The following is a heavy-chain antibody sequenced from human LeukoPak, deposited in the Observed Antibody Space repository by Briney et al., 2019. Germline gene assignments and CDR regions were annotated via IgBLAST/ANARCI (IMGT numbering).Heavy chain of an antibody. CDR2: ISYGESNK. Sequence: GSSLTLFCAACGFTFSRYAMQWLRQAPGKGLEGGAVISYGESNKYYADSVKGRFTISRDNSKNTLYLQMNSLRAEDTAVYYCARAGYCSSTSCYSYYFDYWGQGTLVTVSS. J-gene: IGHJ4*02. V-gene: IGHV3-30*04. D-gene: IGHD2-2*01. CDR3: ARAGYCSSTSCYSYYFDY. CDR1: GFTFSRYA.